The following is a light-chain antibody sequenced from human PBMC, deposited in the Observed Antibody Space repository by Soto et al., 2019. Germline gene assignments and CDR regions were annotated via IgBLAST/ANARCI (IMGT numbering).Light chain of an antibody. V-gene: IGKV1-5*01. J-gene: IGKJ1*01. CDR1: QSISSW. Sequence: DIQMTQSPSTLSASVGDRVTITCRASQSISSWLAWYQQKRGKAPKLLIYDASSLESGVPSRFSGSGSGTEFTLTISSLQPDDFATYYCQQYNSYSLTWTFGQGTKVEIK. CDR3: QQYNSYSLTWT. CDR2: DAS.